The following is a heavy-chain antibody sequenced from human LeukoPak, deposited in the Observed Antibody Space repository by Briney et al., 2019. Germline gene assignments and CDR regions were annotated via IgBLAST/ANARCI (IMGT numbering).Heavy chain of an antibody. CDR3: ASWGSSGYSLASGMDV. Sequence: GGSLRLSCAASGFTFSSYGMHWVRQAPGKGLEWVAFIRYDGSNKYYADSVKGRFTISRDNSKNTLYLQMNSLRAEDTAVYYCASWGSSGYSLASGMDVWGQGTTVTVSS. CDR2: IRYDGSNK. D-gene: IGHD3-22*01. V-gene: IGHV3-30*02. J-gene: IGHJ6*02. CDR1: GFTFSSYG.